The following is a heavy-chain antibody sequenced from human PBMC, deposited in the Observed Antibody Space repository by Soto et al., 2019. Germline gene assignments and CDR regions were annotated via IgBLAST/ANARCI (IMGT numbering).Heavy chain of an antibody. CDR3: ARGTVTIFGVVIHFDY. Sequence: SETLSLTCTVSGGSISSSSYYWGWIRQPPGKGLEWIGSIYYSGSTYYNPSLKSRVTISVDTSKNQFSLKLSSVTAADTAVYYCARGTVTIFGVVIHFDYWGQGTLVTGSS. CDR1: GGSISSSSYY. CDR2: IYYSGST. V-gene: IGHV4-39*01. D-gene: IGHD3-3*01. J-gene: IGHJ4*02.